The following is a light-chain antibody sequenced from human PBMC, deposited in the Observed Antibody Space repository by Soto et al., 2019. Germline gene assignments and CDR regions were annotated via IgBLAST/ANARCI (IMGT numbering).Light chain of an antibody. CDR1: QSISSNF. CDR2: SAS. J-gene: IGKJ2*01. V-gene: IGKV3-20*01. Sequence: VLTKSPGTLALSPGERGTLSCRASQSISSNFVAGDQQKHGQAPRLLIFSASKRVTGIPDRDSGSASGTESFNVSGSGTDFTLTISRLEPEAFAVYYWHHYGRSLPDTFGQRNKLEIQ. CDR3: HHYGRSLPDT.